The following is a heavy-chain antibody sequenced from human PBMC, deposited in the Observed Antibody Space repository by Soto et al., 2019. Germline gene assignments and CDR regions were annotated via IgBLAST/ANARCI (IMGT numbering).Heavy chain of an antibody. CDR2: ISGSGGST. CDR3: AKDMEYSGSYFDY. Sequence: GGSLRLSCAASGFTFSSYAMSWVRQAPGKGLEWVSAISGSGGSTYYADSVKGRFTISRDNAKNTLYLQMNSLRAEDTAVYYCAKDMEYSGSYFDYWGQGTLVTVSS. CDR1: GFTFSSYA. D-gene: IGHD1-26*01. V-gene: IGHV3-23*01. J-gene: IGHJ4*02.